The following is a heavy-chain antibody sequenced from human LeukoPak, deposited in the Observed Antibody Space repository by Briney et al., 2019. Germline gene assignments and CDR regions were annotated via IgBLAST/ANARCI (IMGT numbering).Heavy chain of an antibody. J-gene: IGHJ6*03. CDR2: ISSSSSYI. Sequence: GGSLRLSCAASGFTFSSYSMNWVRQAPGKGLEWVSSISSSSSYIYYADSVKGRFTISRDNAKNSLCLQMNSLRAEDTAVYYCARVGYSSYYYYMDVWGKGTTVTVSS. D-gene: IGHD5-18*01. CDR3: ARVGYSSYYYYMDV. CDR1: GFTFSSYS. V-gene: IGHV3-21*01.